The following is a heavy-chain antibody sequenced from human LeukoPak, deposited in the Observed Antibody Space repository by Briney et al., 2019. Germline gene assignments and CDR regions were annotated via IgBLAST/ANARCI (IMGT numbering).Heavy chain of an antibody. D-gene: IGHD3-10*01. Sequence: SETLSLTCTVSGGSISSYYWSWLRQPPGKGLEWIGYIYYSGSTNYNPSLKSRVTISVDTSKNQFSLKLSSVTAADTAVYYCARTYYYGSGSALGYWGQGTLVTVSS. CDR2: IYYSGST. V-gene: IGHV4-59*01. CDR1: GGSISSYY. CDR3: ARTYYYGSGSALGY. J-gene: IGHJ4*02.